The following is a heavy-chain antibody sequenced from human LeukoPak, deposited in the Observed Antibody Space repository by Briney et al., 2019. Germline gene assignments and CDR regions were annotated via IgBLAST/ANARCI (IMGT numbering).Heavy chain of an antibody. CDR1: GYTFTGYY. Sequence: GASVKVSCKASGYTFTGYYMHWVRQAPGQGLEWMGWINPNSGGTNYAQKFQGRVTMTRNTSISTAYMELSSLRSEDTAVYYCARALKYCSGGSCYGVYNWFDPWGQGTLVTVSS. CDR3: ARALKYCSGGSCYGVYNWFDP. CDR2: INPNSGGT. D-gene: IGHD2-15*01. J-gene: IGHJ5*02. V-gene: IGHV1-2*02.